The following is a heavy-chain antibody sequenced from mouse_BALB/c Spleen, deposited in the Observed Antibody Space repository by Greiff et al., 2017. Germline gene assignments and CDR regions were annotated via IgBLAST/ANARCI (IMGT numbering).Heavy chain of an antibody. CDR3: AREYDRYAWFAY. CDR2: INPYNGAT. Sequence: EVQLQQSGPELVKPGASVKISCKASGYSFTGYYMHWVKQSHVKSLEWIGRINPYNGATSYNQNFKDKASLTVDKSSSTAYMELHSLTSEDSAVYYCAREYDRYAWFAYWGQGTLVTVSA. V-gene: IGHV1-31*01. CDR1: GYSFTGYY. J-gene: IGHJ3*01. D-gene: IGHD2-14*01.